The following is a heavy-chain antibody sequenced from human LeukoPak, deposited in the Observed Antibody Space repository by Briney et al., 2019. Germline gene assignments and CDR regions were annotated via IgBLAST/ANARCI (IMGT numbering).Heavy chain of an antibody. V-gene: IGHV3-9*01. CDR2: ISWNSGSI. Sequence: PGRSLRLSCAASGFTFDDYAMHWVRQAPGKGLEWVSGISWNSGSIGYADSVKGRFTISRDNAKNSLYLQTNSLRAEDTALYYCAKDKGWNPRHDAFDIWGQGTMVTVSS. J-gene: IGHJ3*02. CDR3: AKDKGWNPRHDAFDI. D-gene: IGHD1-1*01. CDR1: GFTFDDYA.